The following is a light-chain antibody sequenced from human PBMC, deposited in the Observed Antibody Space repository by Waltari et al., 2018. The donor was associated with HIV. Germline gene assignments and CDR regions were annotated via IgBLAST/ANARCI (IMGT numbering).Light chain of an antibody. V-gene: IGLV8-61*01. CDR2: NTN. CDR1: SGSVSTRYY. Sequence: QTVVTQEPSLSVSPGGTVTPTCGLSSGSVSTRYYPRWYQQTPGQAPRTLIYNTNIRSSGVSDRFAGSILGNKAALTITGTQADDECDYYCVLYMGSGIWVFGGGTKLTVL. J-gene: IGLJ3*02. CDR3: VLYMGSGIWV.